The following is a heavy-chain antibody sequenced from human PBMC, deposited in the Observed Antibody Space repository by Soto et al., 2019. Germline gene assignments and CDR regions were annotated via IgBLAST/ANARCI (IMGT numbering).Heavy chain of an antibody. J-gene: IGHJ2*01. Sequence: GGSLRLSCAASGFTFSSYGMHWVRQAPGKGLEWVAVISYDGSNKYYADSVKGRFTISRDNSKNTLYLQMNSLRAEDTAVYYCAKGLAYCGGDCYSHFDLWGRGTLVTVSS. CDR3: AKGLAYCGGDCYSHFDL. V-gene: IGHV3-30*18. CDR2: ISYDGSNK. D-gene: IGHD2-21*02. CDR1: GFTFSSYG.